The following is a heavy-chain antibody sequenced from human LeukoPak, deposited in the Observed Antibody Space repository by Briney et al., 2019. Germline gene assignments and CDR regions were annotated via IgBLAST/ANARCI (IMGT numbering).Heavy chain of an antibody. J-gene: IGHJ6*02. CDR2: ISSGGNVE. Sequence: GVSLRLSCAASGFTFSSHEMNWVRQAPGKGLEWLSHISSGGNVEYYLDSVRGRFTMSRDNARSLVFLQMNSLRAEDTAVYYCARLQRYVSDYYYGMDVWGQGTTVTVSS. D-gene: IGHD5-24*01. CDR1: GFTFSSHE. V-gene: IGHV3-48*03. CDR3: ARLQRYVSDYYYGMDV.